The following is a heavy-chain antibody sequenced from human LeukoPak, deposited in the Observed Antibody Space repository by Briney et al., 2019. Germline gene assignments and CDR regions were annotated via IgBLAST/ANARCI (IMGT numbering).Heavy chain of an antibody. CDR3: ARVRYSNYVSFDY. Sequence: SETLSLTCTVSGGSISSDNHYWSWIRQPAGRGLEWIGRIYSSGSTNYNPSLKSRVTISVDTSKNQFSLKLRSLTAADTAMYYCARVRYSNYVSFDYWGQGTLVTVSS. CDR2: IYSSGST. V-gene: IGHV4-61*02. CDR1: GGSISSDNHY. J-gene: IGHJ4*02. D-gene: IGHD4-11*01.